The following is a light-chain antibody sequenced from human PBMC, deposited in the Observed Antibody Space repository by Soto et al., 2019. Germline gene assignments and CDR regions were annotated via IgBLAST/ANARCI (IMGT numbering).Light chain of an antibody. J-gene: IGKJ2*01. V-gene: IGKV3-15*01. CDR2: AAS. Sequence: EIVMTQSPATLSVSPGERATLSCRASQSVDNSLAWYQKRPGQPPRLLIYAASTRATGTPARLTGSGSGTEFTLTISSLQSEDFAVYYCQMYNNWPPRYTFGPGTKL. CDR3: QMYNNWPPRYT. CDR1: QSVDNS.